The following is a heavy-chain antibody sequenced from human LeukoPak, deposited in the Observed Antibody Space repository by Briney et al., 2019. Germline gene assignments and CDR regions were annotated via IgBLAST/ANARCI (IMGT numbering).Heavy chain of an antibody. V-gene: IGHV3-23*01. CDR1: GFTFSSYA. CDR3: AKPGNYGDYGGRLYYFDY. D-gene: IGHD4-17*01. Sequence: GGSLRLSCAASGFTFSSYAMSWVRQAPGKGLEWVSAISGSGGSTYYADSVKGRFTISRDNSKNTLYLQMNSLRAEDTAVYYCAKPGNYGDYGGRLYYFDYWGQGTLVTVS. CDR2: ISGSGGST. J-gene: IGHJ4*02.